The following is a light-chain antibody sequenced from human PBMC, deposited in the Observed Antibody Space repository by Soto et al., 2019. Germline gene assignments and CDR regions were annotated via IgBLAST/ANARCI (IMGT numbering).Light chain of an antibody. CDR1: QTIDNW. Sequence: DIQMTQSPSTLSASVGDRVTISCRASQTIDNWLAWFQQKPGKPPKLLIYKASTLKSGVPSRFSGSGSGTDCTLTITSLQPHDIATPYCQHSTPYFYTFGQGTKLEIK. CDR3: QHSTPYFYT. J-gene: IGKJ2*01. V-gene: IGKV1-5*03. CDR2: KAS.